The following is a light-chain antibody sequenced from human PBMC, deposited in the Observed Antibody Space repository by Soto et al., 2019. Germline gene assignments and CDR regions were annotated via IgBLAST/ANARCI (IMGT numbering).Light chain of an antibody. CDR1: QSISSY. Sequence: DIQMTQSPSSLSASVGDRVTITCRASQSISSYLNWYQQKPGKAPKLLIYAASSLQGGVPSRFSGSGSGTDFTLTINSLQPEDFATYYCQQSYSTPQNTFGQGTKLEIK. CDR3: QQSYSTPQNT. V-gene: IGKV1-39*01. CDR2: AAS. J-gene: IGKJ2*01.